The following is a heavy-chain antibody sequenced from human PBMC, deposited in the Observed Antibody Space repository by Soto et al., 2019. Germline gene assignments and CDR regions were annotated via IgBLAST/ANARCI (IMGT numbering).Heavy chain of an antibody. J-gene: IGHJ4*02. Sequence: EVQLVESGGNLVQPGGSLRLSCAASGFRFSIYSMNWVRQALGKGLEWSAYITSDTKTIKYADSVKGRFTISRDNGKNSVYLQMNGLRDEDPAVYYCARSVEGHFDYWGQGTVVTVSA. CDR3: ARSVEGHFDY. CDR2: ITSDTKTI. V-gene: IGHV3-48*02. CDR1: GFRFSIYS. D-gene: IGHD6-19*01.